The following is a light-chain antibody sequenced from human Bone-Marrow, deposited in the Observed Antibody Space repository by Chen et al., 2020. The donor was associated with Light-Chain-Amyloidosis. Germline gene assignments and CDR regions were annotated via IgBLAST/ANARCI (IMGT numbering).Light chain of an antibody. CDR1: QSVSSN. Sequence: EIVMTQSPAPLSVSPGERATLSCRASQSVSSNLAWYQQKPGQAPRLLIYGASTRATGIPARFSGSGSGTEFTLTISSLQSEDFAVYYWQQYNNWPPLLTFGGGTKVEIK. J-gene: IGKJ4*01. V-gene: IGKV3-15*01. CDR2: GAS. CDR3: QQYNNWPPLLT.